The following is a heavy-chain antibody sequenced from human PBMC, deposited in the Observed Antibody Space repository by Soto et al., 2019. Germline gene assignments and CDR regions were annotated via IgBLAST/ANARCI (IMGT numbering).Heavy chain of an antibody. CDR1: GDSITSGGYY. Sequence: QVQLRESGPGLVKPSQALSLVCSVSGDSITSGGYYWTWLRQRPGKGLEWIGYIYFTGSAYYNPSLKSRRSLSVDTSTNQFPLRLSSVTAADTAFYHCARERALRSGWFDPWGQGPLVTVSS. V-gene: IGHV4-31*03. D-gene: IGHD1-26*01. J-gene: IGHJ5*02. CDR2: IYFTGSA. CDR3: ARERALRSGWFDP.